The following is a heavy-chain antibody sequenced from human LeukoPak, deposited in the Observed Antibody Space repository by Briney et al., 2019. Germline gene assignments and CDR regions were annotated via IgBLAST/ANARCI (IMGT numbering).Heavy chain of an antibody. CDR3: ARTGGSYAFDY. CDR2: IWYDGSNK. CDR1: GFTFSSYG. Sequence: GGSLRLSCAASGFTFSSYGMHWVRQAPGKGLEWVAVIWYDGSNKYYADSVKGRFTISRDNSKNTLYLQMNSLRAEDTAVYYCARTGGSYAFDYWGQGTLVTVSS. D-gene: IGHD1-26*01. V-gene: IGHV3-33*01. J-gene: IGHJ4*02.